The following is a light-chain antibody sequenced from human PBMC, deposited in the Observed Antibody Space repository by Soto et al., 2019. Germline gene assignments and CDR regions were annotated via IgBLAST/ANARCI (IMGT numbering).Light chain of an antibody. CDR3: TSYTNNSTVI. CDR1: SSDVGGYEY. CDR2: NVN. Sequence: QSALTQVASVSGSPGQSITIPCTGTSSDVGGYEYVSWYQQHPGKAPKLMIYNVNYRPSGVSNRFSGSKSDNTASLTISGHQAEDEAYYYCTSYTNNSTVIFGGGTKLTVL. V-gene: IGLV2-14*03. J-gene: IGLJ2*01.